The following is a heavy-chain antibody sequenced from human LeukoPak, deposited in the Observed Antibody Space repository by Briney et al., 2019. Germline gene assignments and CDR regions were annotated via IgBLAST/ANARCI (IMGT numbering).Heavy chain of an antibody. CDR2: INQDGSEK. CDR1: GFTLSTHY. J-gene: IGHJ4*02. Sequence: GGSLRLSCAASGFTLSTHYMTWVRQAPGKGLEWVANINQDGSEKYYVDSVKGRFTISRDNVKNSLYLQMNSLRAEDTAVYYCARVRIVAGTDYWGQGTLVTVSS. CDR3: ARVRIVAGTDY. V-gene: IGHV3-7*01. D-gene: IGHD6-19*01.